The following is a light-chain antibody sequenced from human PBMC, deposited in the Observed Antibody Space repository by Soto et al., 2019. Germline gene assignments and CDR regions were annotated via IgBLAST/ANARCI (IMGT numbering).Light chain of an antibody. Sequence: EIVMTQPPATLSVSPGERATLSCWASQSVSSNYLAWYQQKPGQAPRLLIYGASTRATGIPSRFSGSGSGTEFTLTISSLQSEDFAAYYCQQYNNSPPSFGQGTKVDIK. J-gene: IGKJ1*01. CDR3: QQYNNSPPS. CDR2: GAS. V-gene: IGKV3-15*01. CDR1: QSVSSN.